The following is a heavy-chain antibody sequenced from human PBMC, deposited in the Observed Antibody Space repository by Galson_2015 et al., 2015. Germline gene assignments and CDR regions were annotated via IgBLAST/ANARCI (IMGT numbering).Heavy chain of an antibody. J-gene: IGHJ6*02. CDR2: ISSSSSTI. D-gene: IGHD3-3*01. Sequence: SLRLSCAASGFTFSSYSMNWVRQAPGKGLEWVSYISSSSSTIYYADSVKGRFTISRDNARNSLYLQMNSLRDEDTAVYYCARDKPHYDFRRYGMDVWGQGTTVTVSS. V-gene: IGHV3-48*02. CDR1: GFTFSSYS. CDR3: ARDKPHYDFRRYGMDV.